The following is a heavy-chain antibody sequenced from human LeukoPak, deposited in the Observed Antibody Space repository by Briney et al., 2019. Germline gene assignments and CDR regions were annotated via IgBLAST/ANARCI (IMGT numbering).Heavy chain of an antibody. J-gene: IGHJ4*02. V-gene: IGHV3-23*01. CDR3: AKESSSSWNKFDY. CDR1: GLTFSSYA. CDR2: ITGSDTST. Sequence: GGSLRLSCAASGLTFSSYAMSWVRQAPGKGLEWVSTITGSDTSTYYADSVKGRFTLSRDNSKNTLYLQMNSLRAEDTAVYYCAKESSSSWNKFDYWGQGTLVTVPS. D-gene: IGHD6-13*01.